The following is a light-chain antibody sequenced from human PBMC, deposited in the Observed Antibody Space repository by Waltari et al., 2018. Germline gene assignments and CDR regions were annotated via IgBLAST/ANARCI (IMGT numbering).Light chain of an antibody. CDR1: SSDLGAYNY. CDR2: EVT. CDR3: ASFAGNFIWV. Sequence: QSALTQPPSASGPPGQSVAISCTGTSSDLGAYNYVPWYQQHPGKAPKPIIDEVTKRPSGVPDRFSGSKSGNTASLTVSGLQPEDEADYYCASFAGNFIWVFGGGTKLTVL. V-gene: IGLV2-8*01. J-gene: IGLJ3*02.